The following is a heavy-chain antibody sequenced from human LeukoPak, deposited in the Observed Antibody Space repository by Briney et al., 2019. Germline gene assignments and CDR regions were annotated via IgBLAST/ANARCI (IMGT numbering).Heavy chain of an antibody. CDR3: ARDSITGDNSLDF. J-gene: IGHJ4*02. Sequence: PGRSLRLSCAASGFTFSTYGMHWVRQAPGKGLEWVAVITNDGNYEKYADAVRGRFTISKDNSKNPLYLQMNSLSAEDPALYYCARDSITGDNSLDFWGRGTLVTVSS. CDR2: ITNDGNYE. D-gene: IGHD7-27*01. V-gene: IGHV3-33*05. CDR1: GFTFSTYG.